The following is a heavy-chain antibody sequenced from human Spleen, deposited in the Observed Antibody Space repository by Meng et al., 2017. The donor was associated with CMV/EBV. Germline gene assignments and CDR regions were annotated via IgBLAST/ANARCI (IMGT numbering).Heavy chain of an antibody. CDR2: IDPSGGST. V-gene: IGHV1-46*01. Sequence: ASVKVSCKASEYTFTGYYMHWVRQAPGQGLEWMGIIDPSGGSTVYAQIFQGRVTMTSDTSTSTVYMELSSLRSEDTAVYYCARGVIRGVIENWFDPWGQGTLVTVSS. J-gene: IGHJ5*02. CDR3: ARGVIRGVIENWFDP. D-gene: IGHD3-10*01. CDR1: EYTFTGYY.